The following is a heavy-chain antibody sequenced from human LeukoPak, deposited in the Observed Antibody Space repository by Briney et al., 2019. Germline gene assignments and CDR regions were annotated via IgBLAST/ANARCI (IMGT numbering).Heavy chain of an antibody. CDR1: GGSISGSS. CDR2: VSNSGNT. D-gene: IGHD6-13*01. V-gene: IGHV4-59*01. CDR3: AKSIVASGKGCFDP. Sequence: PSETLSLTCTVSGGSISGSSWSWIRQPPEKGLEWIGFVSNSGNTNYSPSLKSRVTISVDASKNEFSLKLSSVTAADTAVYYCAKSIVASGKGCFDPWGQGTLVIVSS. J-gene: IGHJ5*02.